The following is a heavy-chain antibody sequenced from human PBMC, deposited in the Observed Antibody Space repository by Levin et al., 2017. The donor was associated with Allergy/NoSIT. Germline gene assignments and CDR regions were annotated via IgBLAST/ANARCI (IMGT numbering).Heavy chain of an antibody. CDR3: ARTVMYYFDY. D-gene: IGHD2-21*01. J-gene: IGHJ4*02. V-gene: IGHV4-34*01. Sequence: NTSETLSLTCAVYGGSFSGYYWSWIRQPPGKGLEWIGEINHSGSTNYNPSLKSRVTISVDTSKNQFSLKLSSVTAADTAVYYCARTVMYYFDYWGQGTLVTVSS. CDR2: INHSGST. CDR1: GGSFSGYY.